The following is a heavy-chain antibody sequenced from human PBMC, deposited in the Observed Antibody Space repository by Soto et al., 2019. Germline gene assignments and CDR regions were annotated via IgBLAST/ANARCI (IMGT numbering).Heavy chain of an antibody. V-gene: IGHV4-61*01. Sequence: QVQLQESGPGLVKPSETLSLTCTVSGGSVSRGHHYWTWIRQPPGKGLEWIGYIYYSGNTDYNPSLKGRVTVALDTSKNQFSLHLSSVTAADTAVYYCARGLAPNSWGHGTLVTVSS. D-gene: IGHD6-19*01. CDR2: IYYSGNT. CDR3: ARGLAPNS. J-gene: IGHJ5*01. CDR1: GGSVSRGHHY.